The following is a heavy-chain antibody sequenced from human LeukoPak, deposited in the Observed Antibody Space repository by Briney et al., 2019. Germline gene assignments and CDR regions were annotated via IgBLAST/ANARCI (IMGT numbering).Heavy chain of an antibody. Sequence: SSETLSLTCTVSDGSISGSTSYWGWIRQPPGKGLEWIGSIYYSGSTKYNPSLESRITISVDTSKNQFSLKLTPVTAADTALYYCASPITYTSSWPLGYWGQGTLVTVSS. CDR1: DGSISGSTSY. CDR2: IYYSGST. CDR3: ASPITYTSSWPLGY. D-gene: IGHD6-13*01. V-gene: IGHV4-39*01. J-gene: IGHJ4*02.